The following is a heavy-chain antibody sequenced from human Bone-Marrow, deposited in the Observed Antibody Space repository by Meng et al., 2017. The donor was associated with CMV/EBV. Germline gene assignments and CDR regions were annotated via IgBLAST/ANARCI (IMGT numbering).Heavy chain of an antibody. V-gene: IGHV3-21*01. CDR2: ISATTNYI. CDR1: GFTFSDHY. J-gene: IGHJ6*02. Sequence: GESLKISCEASGFTFSDHYMDWVRQAPGKGLEWVSSISATTNYIYYADSLKGRFTISRDNAKNSLYLHMNSLRAEDTAVYYCARGLGYCSSTSCENYYYYGMDVWGQGTTVTVSS. D-gene: IGHD2-2*01. CDR3: ARGLGYCSSTSCENYYYYGMDV.